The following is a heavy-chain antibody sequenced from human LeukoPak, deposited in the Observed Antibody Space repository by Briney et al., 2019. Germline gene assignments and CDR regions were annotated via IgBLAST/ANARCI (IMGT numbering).Heavy chain of an antibody. CDR1: GYTFTSYG. D-gene: IGHD3-22*01. CDR3: ASNPSFYDSSGYYSSYYYYGMDV. Sequence: ASVKVSCKASGYTFTSYGISWVRQAPGQGLEWMGWISAYNGNTNYAQKLQGRVTMTTDTSTSTAYMELRSLRSDDTVVYYCASNPSFYDSSGYYSSYYYYGMDVWGQGTTVTVSS. J-gene: IGHJ6*02. CDR2: ISAYNGNT. V-gene: IGHV1-18*01.